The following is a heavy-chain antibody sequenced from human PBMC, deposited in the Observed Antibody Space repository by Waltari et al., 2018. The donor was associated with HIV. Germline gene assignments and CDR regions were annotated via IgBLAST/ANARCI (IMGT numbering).Heavy chain of an antibody. D-gene: IGHD2-15*01. CDR1: GFTFSSYG. J-gene: IGHJ4*02. CDR3: AKDTSGEFDY. CDR2: RRYDGSNK. Sequence: QVQLVESGGGVAQPGGSLRLSCAASGFTFSSYGMHWVRQAPGKGLEWVAFRRYDGSNKYYADSVKGRFTISRDNSKNTLYLQMNSLRAEDTAVYYCAKDTSGEFDYWGQGTLVTVSS. V-gene: IGHV3-30*02.